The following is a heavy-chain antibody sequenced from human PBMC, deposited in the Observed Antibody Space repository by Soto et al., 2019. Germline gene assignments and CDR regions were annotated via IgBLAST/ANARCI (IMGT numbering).Heavy chain of an antibody. CDR2: IFDSGST. V-gene: IGHV4-30-4*01. CDR3: AREIMPLTNDWYFDL. D-gene: IGHD2-8*01. J-gene: IGHJ2*01. CDR1: GGSISGGVHS. Sequence: QVQLQESGPGLVKPSETLSLTCTVSGGSISGGVHSWSWIRQPQGKGLEWIGHIFDSGSTYYNPSLKRRLTISVDTSKNQFSLRLSSVTAADTAVYYCAREIMPLTNDWYFDLWGRGTLVTVSS.